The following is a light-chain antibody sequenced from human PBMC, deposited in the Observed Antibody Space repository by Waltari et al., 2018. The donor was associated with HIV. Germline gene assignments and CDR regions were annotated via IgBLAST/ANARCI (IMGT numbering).Light chain of an antibody. CDR1: QSIGRN. CDR2: VTS. V-gene: IGKV6-21*02. J-gene: IGKJ1*01. Sequence: EIVLTQSPDFQSVTPKEKVTVTCRASQSIGRNLHWYQQKPGPSPNRLINVTSQSSSGVPSRFSGSGSGTDFTLTINSLEAEDAATYYCHQSSSLPWTFGQGTKVEIK. CDR3: HQSSSLPWT.